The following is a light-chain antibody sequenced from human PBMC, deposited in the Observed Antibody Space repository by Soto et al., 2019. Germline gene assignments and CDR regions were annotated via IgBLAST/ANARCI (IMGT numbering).Light chain of an antibody. CDR2: DAS. CDR1: QSVSTY. Sequence: EIVLTQSPATLSLSPGEGATLSCRASQSVSTYLAWYKQKPGKAPRLLIYDASIRATDIPARFSGSGSGTDFTLTISSLEPEDFAIYYCQQRSNWPPWTFGQGTKVDIK. CDR3: QQRSNWPPWT. J-gene: IGKJ1*01. V-gene: IGKV3-11*01.